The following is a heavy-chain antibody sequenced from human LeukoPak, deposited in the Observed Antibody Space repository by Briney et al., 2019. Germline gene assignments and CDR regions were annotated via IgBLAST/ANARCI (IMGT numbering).Heavy chain of an antibody. D-gene: IGHD3/OR15-3a*01. CDR2: IYPDGSDK. J-gene: IGHJ4*02. Sequence: GGSLRLSCAASGLTFSNNWMTWVRQAPGKGLEWLANIYPDGSDKYYVDSMKGRFTISRDNAKNSLYLQVNGLRADDTAVYYCARHSDWSFDYWGQGTLVTVSS. V-gene: IGHV3-7*01. CDR1: GLTFSNNW. CDR3: ARHSDWSFDY.